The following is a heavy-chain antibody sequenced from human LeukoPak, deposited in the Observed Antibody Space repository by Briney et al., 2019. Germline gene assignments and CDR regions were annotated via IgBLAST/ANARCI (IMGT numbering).Heavy chain of an antibody. Sequence: ASVKVSCKASGYTFTSYDINWVRQATGQGLEWMGWMNPNSGNTGYAQKFQGRVTMTRNTSISTAYMELSSLRSEDTAVYYCARERKVKRWLQSPVGGSDPWGQGTLVTVSS. CDR2: MNPNSGNT. CDR1: GYTFTSYD. V-gene: IGHV1-8*01. J-gene: IGHJ5*02. CDR3: ARERKVKRWLQSPVGGSDP. D-gene: IGHD5-24*01.